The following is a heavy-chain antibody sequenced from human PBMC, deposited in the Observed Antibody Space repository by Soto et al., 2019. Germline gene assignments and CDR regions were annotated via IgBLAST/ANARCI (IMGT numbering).Heavy chain of an antibody. CDR2: ISSSSSYI. CDR1: GFTFSSYS. V-gene: IGHV3-21*01. J-gene: IGHJ6*03. D-gene: IGHD3-3*01. Sequence: GGSLRLSCAASGFTFSSYSMNWVRQAPGKGLEWVSSISSSSSYIYYADSVKGRFTISRDNAKNSLYLQMNSLGAEDTAVYYCARVITIFGVVGTPSYYMDVWGKGTTVTVSS. CDR3: ARVITIFGVVGTPSYYMDV.